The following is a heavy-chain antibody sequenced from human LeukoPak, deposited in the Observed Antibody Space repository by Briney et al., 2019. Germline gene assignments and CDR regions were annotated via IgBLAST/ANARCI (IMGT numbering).Heavy chain of an antibody. V-gene: IGHV1-46*04. CDR2: IYTRDGST. CDR1: GYSFTINN. Sequence: AAVKVSSKPSGYSFTINNIYWVPAAPGQGLGWMGMIYTRDGSTSYTQKLRGRVTVTRDTSTSTLQMDMCGLRYQDTGVYYCAGDQEAFDYWGQGTLVTVSS. CDR3: AGDQEAFDY. J-gene: IGHJ4*02.